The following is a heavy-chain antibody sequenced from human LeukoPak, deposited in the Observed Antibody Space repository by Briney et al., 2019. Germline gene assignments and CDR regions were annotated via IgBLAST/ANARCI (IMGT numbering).Heavy chain of an antibody. CDR2: IYYSGST. CDR3: ARGGFGYSYGYGYSTSFDY. CDR1: GGSISSSSYY. V-gene: IGHV4-39*07. D-gene: IGHD5-18*01. J-gene: IGHJ4*02. Sequence: SETLSLTCTVSGGSISSSSYYWGWIRQPPGKGLEWIGSIYYSGSTYYNPSLKSRVTISVDTSKNQFSLKLSSVTAADTAVYYCARGGFGYSYGYGYSTSFDYWGQGTLVTVSS.